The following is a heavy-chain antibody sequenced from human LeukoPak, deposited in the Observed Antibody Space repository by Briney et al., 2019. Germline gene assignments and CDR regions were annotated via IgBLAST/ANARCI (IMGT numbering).Heavy chain of an antibody. J-gene: IGHJ5*02. CDR3: ARRNGSGSYYNWFDP. Sequence: SETLSLTCAVYGGSFSGYYWSWIRQPPGKGLEWIGENNHSGSTNYNPSLKSRVTISVETSKNQFSLKLSSVTAADTAVYYCARRNGSGSYYNWFDPWGQGTLVTVSS. D-gene: IGHD3-10*01. V-gene: IGHV4-34*01. CDR1: GGSFSGYY. CDR2: NNHSGST.